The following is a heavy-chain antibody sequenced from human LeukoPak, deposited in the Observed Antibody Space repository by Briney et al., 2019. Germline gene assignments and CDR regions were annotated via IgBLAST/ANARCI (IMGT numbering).Heavy chain of an antibody. V-gene: IGHV4-34*01. J-gene: IGHJ4*02. CDR1: GGSFSGYY. CDR2: INHSGST. Sequence: PSETLSLTCAVYGGSFSGYYWSWIRQPPGKGLEWIGEINHSGSTNYNPSLKSRVTISVDTSKNQFSLKLSSVTAADTAVYYCARGLRPYDYVWGSYRPLYFDYWGQGTLVTASS. D-gene: IGHD3-16*02. CDR3: ARGLRPYDYVWGSYRPLYFDY.